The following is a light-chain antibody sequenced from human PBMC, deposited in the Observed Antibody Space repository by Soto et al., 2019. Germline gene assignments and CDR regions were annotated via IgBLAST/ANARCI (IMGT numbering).Light chain of an antibody. CDR1: SSDNGGYNY. J-gene: IGLJ2*01. CDR3: SSYAGSNNVV. CDR2: EVS. V-gene: IGLV2-8*01. Sequence: QSALTQPPSASGSPGQSVAISCTGTSSDNGGYNYVSWYQQHPGKAPKLMIFEVSQRPSGVPDRFSGSKSGNTASLTVSGLQAEDEADYYCSSYAGSNNVVFGGGTKVTVL.